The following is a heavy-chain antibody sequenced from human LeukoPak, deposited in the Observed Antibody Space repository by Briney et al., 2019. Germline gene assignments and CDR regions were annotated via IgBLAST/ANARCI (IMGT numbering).Heavy chain of an antibody. CDR3: ARGPDHGGSYYHD. CDR2: INTDGSST. J-gene: IGHJ4*02. D-gene: IGHD1-26*01. V-gene: IGHV3-74*01. CDR1: GFTFSTYW. Sequence: GGSLRLSCAASGFTFSTYWMHWVRQAPGKGLVWVSRINTDGSSTNYADSVKGRFTISRDNAKNTLFLQMNSLRVEDTAVYYCARGPDHGGSYYHDWGQGTPVTVSS.